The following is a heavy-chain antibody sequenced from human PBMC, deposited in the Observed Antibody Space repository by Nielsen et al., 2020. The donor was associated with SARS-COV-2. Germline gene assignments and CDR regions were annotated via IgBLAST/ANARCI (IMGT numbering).Heavy chain of an antibody. CDR2: ISYDGSNK. CDR1: GFTFSSYG. CDR3: AAMIDAYYYGMDV. Sequence: GESLKISCAASGFTFSSYGMHWVRQAPGKGLEWVAVISYDGSNKYYADSVKGRFTISRDNSKNTLYLQMNSLRAEDTAVYYCAAMIDAYYYGMDVWGQGTTVTVSS. J-gene: IGHJ6*02. V-gene: IGHV3-30*03. D-gene: IGHD3-22*01.